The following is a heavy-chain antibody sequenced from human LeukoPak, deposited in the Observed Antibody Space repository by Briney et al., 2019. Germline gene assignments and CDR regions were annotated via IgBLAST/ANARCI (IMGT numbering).Heavy chain of an antibody. CDR3: ARVNLPIWFGELLPYNWFDP. V-gene: IGHV1-18*01. CDR2: ISAYNGNT. D-gene: IGHD3-10*01. Sequence: ASVKVSCKASGYTFTSYGISWVRQAPGQGLEWMGWISAYNGNTNCAQKLQGRVTMTTDTSTSTAYMELRSLRSDDTAVYYCARVNLPIWFGELLPYNWFDPWGQGTLVTVSS. J-gene: IGHJ5*02. CDR1: GYTFTSYG.